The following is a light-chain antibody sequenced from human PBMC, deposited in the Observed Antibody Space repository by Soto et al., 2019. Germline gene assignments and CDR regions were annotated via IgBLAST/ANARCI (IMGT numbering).Light chain of an antibody. V-gene: IGLV2-23*01. CDR3: CSYAGSRTFV. Sequence: QSALTQPASVSGSPEQSITISCTGTSSDVGAYNLVSWYQQHPGKAPRLIIYEGSKRPSGISHRFSGSKSDNTPSLTISGLRAEDEAHYHCCSYAGSRTFVFGGGTKVTVL. CDR2: EGS. J-gene: IGLJ2*01. CDR1: SSDVGAYNL.